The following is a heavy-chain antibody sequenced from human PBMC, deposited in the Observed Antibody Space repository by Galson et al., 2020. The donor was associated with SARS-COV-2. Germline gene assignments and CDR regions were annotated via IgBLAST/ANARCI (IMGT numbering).Heavy chain of an antibody. J-gene: IGHJ6*03. V-gene: IGHV3-23*01. CDR2: ISGSGGTT. CDR3: AKDPYYDFWGGYYIEF. D-gene: IGHD3-3*01. CDR1: GFTSSSYA. Sequence: GESLKISCAASGFTSSSYAISWVRHAPGKGLEWVSAISGSGGTTYYANSVKGRITISRDNSKNTLYLQMNSLRADDTVVYYCAKDPYYDFWGGYYIEFWGKVTAVSV.